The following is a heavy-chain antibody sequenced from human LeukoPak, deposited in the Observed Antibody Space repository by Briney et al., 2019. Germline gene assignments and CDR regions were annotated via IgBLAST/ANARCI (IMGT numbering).Heavy chain of an antibody. CDR2: ISAYNGNT. CDR3: ARDSVGATSEDY. V-gene: IGHV1-18*01. J-gene: IGHJ4*02. CDR1: GYTFTSYG. Sequence: ASVKVSCKASGYTFTSYGVSWVRQAPGQELEWMGWISAYNGNTNYAQKLQGRVTMTTDTSTSTAYMELRSLRSDDTAVYYCARDSVGATSEDYWGQGTLVTVSS. D-gene: IGHD1-26*01.